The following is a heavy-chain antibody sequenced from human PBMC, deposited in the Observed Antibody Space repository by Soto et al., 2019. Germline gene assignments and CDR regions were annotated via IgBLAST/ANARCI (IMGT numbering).Heavy chain of an antibody. V-gene: IGHV4-34*01. CDR2: INHSGST. CDR3: ARGRGYQAPDY. Sequence: SEMLSLTCAFCCGSFSGCYWCLLRQPPGKGVEWSGEINHSGSTNYNPSLKSRVTISVDTSKNQFSLKLSSVTAADTAVYYCARGRGYQAPDYWGQGTLVTVS. CDR1: CGSFSGCY. D-gene: IGHD2-15*01. J-gene: IGHJ4*02.